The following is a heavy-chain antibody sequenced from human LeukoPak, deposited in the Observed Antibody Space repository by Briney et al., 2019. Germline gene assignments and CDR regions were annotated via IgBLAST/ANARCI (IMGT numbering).Heavy chain of an antibody. CDR2: ISSSSSTI. D-gene: IGHD2-8*01. Sequence: GGSLRLSCAASGFTFSSYSMNWVRQAPGKGLEWVSYISSSSSTIYYADSVKGRFAISRDNAKNSLYLQMNSLRAEDTAVYYCARVGEDCTNGVCYLPGYYFDYWGQGTLVTVSS. CDR3: ARVGEDCTNGVCYLPGYYFDY. V-gene: IGHV3-48*01. CDR1: GFTFSSYS. J-gene: IGHJ4*02.